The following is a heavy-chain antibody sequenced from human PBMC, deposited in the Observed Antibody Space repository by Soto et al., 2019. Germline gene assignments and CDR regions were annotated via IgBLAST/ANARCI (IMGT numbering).Heavy chain of an antibody. J-gene: IGHJ4*02. CDR1: GGSMSSYY. V-gene: IGHV4-59*08. Sequence: SETLSLTFTVSGGSMSSYYWSWIRQPPGKGLEWIGYIYYSGSTYYNPSLKSRAGISVDSSKSQVSLKLTSVTAADTAVYFCARILMNYYRLYYWGQGALVTVSS. D-gene: IGHD3-10*01. CDR3: ARILMNYYRLYY. CDR2: IYYSGST.